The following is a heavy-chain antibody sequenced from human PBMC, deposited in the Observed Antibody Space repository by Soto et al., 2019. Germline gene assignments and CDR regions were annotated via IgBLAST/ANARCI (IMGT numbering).Heavy chain of an antibody. Sequence: GGSLRLSCAASGFTFSSYWMHWVRQAPGKGLVWVSRINSDGSSTSYADSVKGRFTISRDNAKNTLYLQMNSLRAEDTAVYYCARDPRRTGTPGYGMDVWGQGTTVTVS. CDR1: GFTFSSYW. J-gene: IGHJ6*02. CDR3: ARDPRRTGTPGYGMDV. CDR2: INSDGSST. D-gene: IGHD1-1*01. V-gene: IGHV3-74*01.